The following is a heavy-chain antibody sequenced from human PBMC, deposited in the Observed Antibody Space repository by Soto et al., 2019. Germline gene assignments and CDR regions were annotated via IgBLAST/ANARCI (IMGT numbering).Heavy chain of an antibody. Sequence: QLQLQESGPGLVKPSETLSLTCTVSGGSISSSSYYWGWIRQPPGKGLEWIGSIYYSGSTYYNPSLKSRVTMSVDTSKNQFSLKLSSVTAADTAVYYWARHGGSSSGFYYYYYYMDVWGKGTTVTVSS. CDR2: IYYSGST. CDR1: GGSISSSSYY. V-gene: IGHV4-39*01. J-gene: IGHJ6*03. CDR3: ARHGGSSSGFYYYYYYMDV. D-gene: IGHD6-25*01.